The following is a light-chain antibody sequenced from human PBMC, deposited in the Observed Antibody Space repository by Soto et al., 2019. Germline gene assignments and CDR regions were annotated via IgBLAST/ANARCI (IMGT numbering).Light chain of an antibody. CDR3: QQRSNWPPVT. CDR2: DAS. J-gene: IGKJ4*01. V-gene: IGKV3-11*01. Sequence: ILLTHSPRTLSLSRGGRARLSWMPSQSVSSYLAWYQQKPGQAPRLLIYDASNRATGIPARFSGSGSGTDFTLTISSLEPEDFAVYYCQQRSNWPPVTFGGGTKVDI. CDR1: QSVSSY.